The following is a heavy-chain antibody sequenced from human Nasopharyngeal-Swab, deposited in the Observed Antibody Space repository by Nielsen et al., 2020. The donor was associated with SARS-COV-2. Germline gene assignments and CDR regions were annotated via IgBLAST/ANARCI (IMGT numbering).Heavy chain of an antibody. CDR3: AKDRDSGDDSDDYYHYYGMDV. CDR1: GFTFNTYA. CDR2: ISDSDYST. J-gene: IGHJ6*02. V-gene: IGHV3-23*01. Sequence: GESLKISCAASGFTFNTYAISWVRQAPGKGLEWVSVISDSDYSTKYADSVKGRFTISRDNSKKTVNLQMHSLRAEDTAIYYCAKDRDSGDDSDDYYHYYGMDVWGQGTTVTVSS. D-gene: IGHD5-12*01.